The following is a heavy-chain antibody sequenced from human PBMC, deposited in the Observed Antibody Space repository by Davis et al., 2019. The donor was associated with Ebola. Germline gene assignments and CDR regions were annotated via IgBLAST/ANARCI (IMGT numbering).Heavy chain of an antibody. V-gene: IGHV4-61*01. CDR1: GGSVSSGSYY. CDR2: IYYSGST. D-gene: IGHD2-15*01. Sequence: PSETLSLTCTVSGGSVSSGSYYWSWIRQPPGKGLEWIGYIYYSGSTNYNPSLKSRVTISVDTSKNQFSLKLSSVTAADTAVYYCARDIVGTYYYYGMDVWGKGTTVTVSS. CDR3: ARDIVGTYYYYGMDV. J-gene: IGHJ6*04.